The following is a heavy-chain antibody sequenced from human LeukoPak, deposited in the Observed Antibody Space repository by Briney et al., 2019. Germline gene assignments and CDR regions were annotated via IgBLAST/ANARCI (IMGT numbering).Heavy chain of an antibody. Sequence: GGSLRPSCAASGFTFSSYGMHWVRQAPGKGLEWVAVISYDGSNKYYADSVKGRFTISRDNSKNTLYLQMNSLRAEDTAVYYCAKSYPTVGRVFDYWGQGTLVTVSS. CDR3: AKSYPTVGRVFDY. CDR2: ISYDGSNK. CDR1: GFTFSSYG. D-gene: IGHD1-26*01. V-gene: IGHV3-30*18. J-gene: IGHJ4*02.